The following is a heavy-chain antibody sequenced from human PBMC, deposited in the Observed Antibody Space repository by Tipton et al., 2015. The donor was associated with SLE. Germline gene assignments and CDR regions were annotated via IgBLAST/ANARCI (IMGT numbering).Heavy chain of an antibody. CDR1: GYTFTSYG. D-gene: IGHD2-2*01. V-gene: IGHV1-18*01. CDR2: ISGHNGNT. J-gene: IGHJ5*02. CDR3: ARRVPGASSLRWLDP. Sequence: QSGAEVKKPGESPKISCKASGYTFTSYGIYWVRQAPGQGLEWMGWISGHNGNTNYVQKFQDRVTMTTDTSTSTAYMELRSLRSDDTAVYYCARRVPGASSLRWLDPWGQGTLVTVSS.